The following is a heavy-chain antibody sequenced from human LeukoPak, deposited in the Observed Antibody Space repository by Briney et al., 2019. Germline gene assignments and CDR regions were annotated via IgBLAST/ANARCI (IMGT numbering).Heavy chain of an antibody. CDR1: GDXVSSYSTA. Sequence: PSQTLSLTCAISGDXVSSYSTAWNWFRQSPSRGLEWVRRTYYRSKWSNDDAISVESRITINPDTSTNQFSLQLNSVTPGDTSVYYCAREYTYGQIDYWGQGTLSPSPQ. V-gene: IGHV6-1*01. CDR3: AREYTYGQIDY. CDR2: TYYRSKWSN. D-gene: IGHD5-18*01. J-gene: IGHJ4*02.